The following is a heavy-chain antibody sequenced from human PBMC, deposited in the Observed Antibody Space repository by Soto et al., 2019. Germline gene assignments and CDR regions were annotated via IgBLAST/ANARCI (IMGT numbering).Heavy chain of an antibody. CDR3: VRFSGIPI. D-gene: IGHD2-21*01. CDR1: GYTFTYYA. J-gene: IGHJ4*02. V-gene: IGHV1-3*04. Sequence: GASVKVSCKTSGYTFTYYALHGVRQAPGRGLEWMGWINTGNGKTKYSQNFQGRLTITRDTSATTFYIELRSLRSEDTTVYYCVRFSGIPIWGQGTFLTISS. CDR2: INTGNGKT.